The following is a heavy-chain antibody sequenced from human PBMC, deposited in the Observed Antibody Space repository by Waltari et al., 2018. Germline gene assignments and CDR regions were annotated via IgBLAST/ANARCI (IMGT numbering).Heavy chain of an antibody. CDR1: GGSIDTYY. V-gene: IGHV4-59*01. D-gene: IGHD3-10*01. CDR3: ARFNPRSGNYFLDY. Sequence: QVQLQESVPGLVKPSATLSLTCTVSGGSIDTYYWCGFRQPPGKGLEWIAYIFSSGTTYYNPSLERRVTISVDTSKNQFSLNLNSVTAADTALYYCARFNPRSGNYFLDYWGQGTLVTVSS. J-gene: IGHJ4*02. CDR2: IFSSGTT.